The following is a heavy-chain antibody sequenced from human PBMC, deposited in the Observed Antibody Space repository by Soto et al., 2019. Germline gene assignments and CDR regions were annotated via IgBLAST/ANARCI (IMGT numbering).Heavy chain of an antibody. D-gene: IGHD2-2*01. CDR2: ISSSSSYI. CDR3: ARQMPHLTRGIDY. V-gene: IGHV3-21*01. J-gene: IGHJ4*02. CDR1: VFTFSSYS. Sequence: GGSLVISCASSVFTFSSYSMNWVGQAPGKGLEWVSSISSSSSYIYYADSVKGRFTISRDNAKNSLYLQMNSLRAEDTAVYYCARQMPHLTRGIDYWGQGTLVTVSS.